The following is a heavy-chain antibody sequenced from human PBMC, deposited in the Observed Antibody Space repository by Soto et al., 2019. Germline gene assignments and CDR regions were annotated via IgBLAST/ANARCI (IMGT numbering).Heavy chain of an antibody. J-gene: IGHJ4*02. CDR2: ISFDGSNK. V-gene: IGHV3-30-3*01. Sequence: QEQLVESGGGVVQPGRSLRLSCSVSGFNFRNYPMHWVRQAPGKGLDWVAAISFDGSNKFYGDSVKGRFSISRDDSKNTLALQMNGLRTEDSATYYCAREIAAGKDFWGQGTLVMVSS. CDR3: AREIAAGKDF. D-gene: IGHD6-13*01. CDR1: GFNFRNYP.